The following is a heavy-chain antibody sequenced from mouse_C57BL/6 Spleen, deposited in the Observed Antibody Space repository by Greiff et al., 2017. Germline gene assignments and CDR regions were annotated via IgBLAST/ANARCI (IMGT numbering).Heavy chain of an antibody. V-gene: IGHV1-15*01. CDR2: IDPETGGT. CDR1: GYTFTDYE. D-gene: IGHD1-1*01. J-gene: IGHJ1*03. Sequence: QVTLKESGAELVRPGASVTLSCKASGYTFTDYEMHWVKQTPVHGLEWIGAIDPETGGTAYNQKFKGKAILTADKSSSTAYMELRSLTSEDSAVYYCTRSPITTVVARYFDVWGTGTTVTVSS. CDR3: TRSPITTVVARYFDV.